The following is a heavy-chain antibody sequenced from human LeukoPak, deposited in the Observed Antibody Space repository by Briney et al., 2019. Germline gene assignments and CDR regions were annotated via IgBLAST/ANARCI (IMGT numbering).Heavy chain of an antibody. V-gene: IGHV3-64*01. J-gene: IGHJ4*02. CDR2: ISSNGGRT. CDR3: ARGGYSYGNPFVY. CDR1: GFTFSSYA. Sequence: GGSLTLSCAASGFTFSSYAMHWVSQLHGEGLEYVSAISSNGGRTSYANSVKDRRIISTDNSSNTLYIQMGSRRAEDVAVYYCARGGYSYGNPFVYWGQGTLVTVSS. D-gene: IGHD5-18*01.